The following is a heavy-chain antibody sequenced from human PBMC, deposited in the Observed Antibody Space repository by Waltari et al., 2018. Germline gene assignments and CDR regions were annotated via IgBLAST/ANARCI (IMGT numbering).Heavy chain of an antibody. CDR3: VKGHYYDNNGYFDY. V-gene: IGHV3-9*01. Sequence: EVQLVESGGSLVQPGRSLRLSCAASGFRFDESAMHWVRQSPGKGLEWVSGINFNSDKINYADSVKGRVTISRDNAKNSLYLQINSLGAEDTALYYCVKGHYYDNNGYFDYWGQGTLVTVSS. CDR2: INFNSDKI. J-gene: IGHJ4*02. D-gene: IGHD3-22*01. CDR1: GFRFDESA.